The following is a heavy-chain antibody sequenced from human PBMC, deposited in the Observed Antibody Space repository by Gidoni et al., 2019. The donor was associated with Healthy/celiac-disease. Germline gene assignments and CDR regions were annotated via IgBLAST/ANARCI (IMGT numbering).Heavy chain of an antibody. J-gene: IGHJ4*02. V-gene: IGHV4-59*01. CDR3: ARSLDSTSCYAPIY. Sequence: QVQLQESGPGLVKPSETLSLTCTVSGGSISSYYWSWIRQPPGKGLEWIGYIYYSGSTNYNPSLKSRVTISVDTSKNQFSLKLSSVTAADTAVYYCARSLDSTSCYAPIYWGQGTLVTVSS. CDR1: GGSISSYY. D-gene: IGHD2-2*01. CDR2: IYYSGST.